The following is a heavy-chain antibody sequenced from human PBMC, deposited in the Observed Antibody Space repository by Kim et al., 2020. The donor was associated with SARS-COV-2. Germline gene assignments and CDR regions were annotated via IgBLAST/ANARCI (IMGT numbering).Heavy chain of an antibody. CDR2: IWCDGSNK. J-gene: IGHJ6*02. CDR1: GFTFSAYG. Sequence: GGSLRLSCAASGFTFSAYGMHWVRQAPGKGLEWVAVIWCDGSNKDYADSVQGRFTISRDNSKNTLYLQMNSLSGDDSAVYYCARNRDEGYGMDVWGQGTTVTVSS. V-gene: IGHV3-33*01. CDR3: ARNRDEGYGMDV.